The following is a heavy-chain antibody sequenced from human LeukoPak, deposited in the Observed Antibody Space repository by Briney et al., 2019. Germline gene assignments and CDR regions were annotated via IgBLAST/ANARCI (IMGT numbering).Heavy chain of an antibody. Sequence: GGSLRLSCAASGFTFDDYGMSWVRQAPGKGLEWASGINWNGGSTGYADSVKGRFTISRDNAKNSLYLQMNSLRAEDTALYYCARDPSIYGSGSTRGYWGQGTLVTVSS. CDR3: ARDPSIYGSGSTRGY. J-gene: IGHJ4*02. D-gene: IGHD3-10*01. V-gene: IGHV3-20*04. CDR2: INWNGGST. CDR1: GFTFDDYG.